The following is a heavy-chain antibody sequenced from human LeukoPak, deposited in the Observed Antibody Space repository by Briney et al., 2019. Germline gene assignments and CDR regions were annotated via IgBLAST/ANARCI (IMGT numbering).Heavy chain of an antibody. CDR3: ARAVGWHQNWFDP. CDR1: GGSISSGSYY. V-gene: IGHV4-61*02. D-gene: IGHD1-26*01. J-gene: IGHJ5*02. CDR2: IYTSGST. Sequence: PSETLSLTCTVSGGSISSGSYYWSWIRQPAGKGLEWIGRIYTSGSTNYNPSLKSRVTISVDTSKNQFSLKLSSVTAADTAVYYCARAVGWHQNWFDPWGHGTLVTVSS.